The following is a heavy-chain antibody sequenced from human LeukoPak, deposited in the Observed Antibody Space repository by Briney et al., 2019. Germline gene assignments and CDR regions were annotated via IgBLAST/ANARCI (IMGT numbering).Heavy chain of an antibody. CDR2: ISAYNGNT. D-gene: IGHD3-22*01. CDR3: ARRGPRTYYYDSSGYYYDDY. CDR1: GYTFTSYG. Sequence: ASVKVSCKASGYTFTSYGISWVRQAPGQGLEWMGWISAYNGNTNYAQKLQGRVTMTTDTSTSTAYMELRSLRSDDTAVYYCARRGPRTYYYDSSGYYYDDYWGPGTLVTVSS. V-gene: IGHV1-18*01. J-gene: IGHJ4*02.